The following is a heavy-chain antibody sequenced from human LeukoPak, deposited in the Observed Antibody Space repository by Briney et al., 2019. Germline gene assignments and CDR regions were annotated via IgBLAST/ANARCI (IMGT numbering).Heavy chain of an antibody. V-gene: IGHV3-66*01. CDR3: ARGDYYGSGSYRY. Sequence: GGSLRLSCAASGFTVSSNYMSWVRQAPGKGLEWVSVIYSGGSTYYADSVKGRFTISRDNSKNTLYLQMNSLRAEDTAVYYYARGDYYGSGSYRYWGQGTLVTVAS. J-gene: IGHJ4*02. CDR2: IYSGGST. D-gene: IGHD3-10*01. CDR1: GFTVSSNY.